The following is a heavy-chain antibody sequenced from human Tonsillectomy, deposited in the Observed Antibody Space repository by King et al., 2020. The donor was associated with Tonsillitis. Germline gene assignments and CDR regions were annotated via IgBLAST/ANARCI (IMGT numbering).Heavy chain of an antibody. CDR3: SGEWSSFVDYGDYGVGIDY. V-gene: IGHV1-18*01. Sequence: VQLVESGAEVKKPGASVKVSCKASGYTFTSYGISWVRQAPGQGLEWMGWISAYNGNTNYAQKLQGRVTMTTDKSTSTAYMELRSLRSDDTAVYYCSGEWSSFVDYGDYGVGIDYWGQGTLVTVSS. CDR1: GYTFTSYG. J-gene: IGHJ4*02. CDR2: ISAYNGNT. D-gene: IGHD4-17*01.